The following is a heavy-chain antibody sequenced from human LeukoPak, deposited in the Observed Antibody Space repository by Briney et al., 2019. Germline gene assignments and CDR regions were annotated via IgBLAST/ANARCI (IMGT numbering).Heavy chain of an antibody. V-gene: IGHV3-15*01. Sequence: GGSLRLSCVASGFTLNNAWMSWVRQAPGKGLEWVGHIKGNNDGGTTDHAPPVKVRFTISRDDSKNTLSLQMNSLKTEDTAVYYCCKVVRGKNFFENWGQGTLVAVSS. CDR1: GFTLNNAW. CDR2: IKGNNDGGTT. CDR3: CKVVRGKNFFEN. D-gene: IGHD6-6*01. J-gene: IGHJ4*02.